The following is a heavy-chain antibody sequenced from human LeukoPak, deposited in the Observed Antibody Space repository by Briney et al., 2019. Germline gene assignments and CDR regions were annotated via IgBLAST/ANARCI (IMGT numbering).Heavy chain of an antibody. CDR3: ATRGIVGATYFDY. CDR2: ISGSGGST. Sequence: PGASLRLSCAASGFTFSNYAMSWVRQAPGKGLEWVSAISGSGGSTYYADSVKGRFTISRDNSKNTVYVQMNSLRAEDTAEYYCATRGIVGATYFDYWGQGTLVTVSS. J-gene: IGHJ4*02. D-gene: IGHD1-26*01. V-gene: IGHV3-23*01. CDR1: GFTFSNYA.